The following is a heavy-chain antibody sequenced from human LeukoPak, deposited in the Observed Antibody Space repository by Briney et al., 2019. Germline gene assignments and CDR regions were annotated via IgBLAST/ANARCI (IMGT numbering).Heavy chain of an antibody. Sequence: GESLKISCKASGYNFNNFWIAWVRQMPGKGLEWMGIIYPGDSDTRYSPSFQGQVAISADKSINTAYLQWSSLKASDSAMYYCARSSGSYYVDYWGQGTLVTVSS. V-gene: IGHV5-51*01. D-gene: IGHD1-26*01. CDR1: GYNFNNFW. J-gene: IGHJ4*02. CDR2: IYPGDSDT. CDR3: ARSSGSYYVDY.